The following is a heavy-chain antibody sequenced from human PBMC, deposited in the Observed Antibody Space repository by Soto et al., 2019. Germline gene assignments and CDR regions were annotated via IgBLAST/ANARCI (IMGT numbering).Heavy chain of an antibody. CDR3: AIEGPVQWLVQVDY. D-gene: IGHD6-19*01. CDR2: ISGGGGSK. V-gene: IGHV3-23*01. J-gene: IGHJ4*02. Sequence: EVQLLESGGGLVQPGGSLRLSCAASGFTFSSSGMSWVRQAPGKGLEWVSGISGGGGSKYFAVSVKGRFTIFRDNTRNTVDLQMNSLRAEDTAVYYCAIEGPVQWLVQVDYWGQGTLVTVSS. CDR1: GFTFSSSG.